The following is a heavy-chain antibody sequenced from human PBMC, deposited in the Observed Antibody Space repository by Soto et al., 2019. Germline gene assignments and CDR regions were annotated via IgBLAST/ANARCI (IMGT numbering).Heavy chain of an antibody. Sequence: QVQLVQSGAEVKKPGASVKVSCKASGFTFTRYGISWVRQAPGQGLEWMGWISAFNGDTKYAQRLQCRVSMTTDTATDTAHIELRSLRSDDTAVYYCARDSPSSGLLGTNYWGQGTLVSVSS. CDR3: ARDSPSSGLLGTNY. V-gene: IGHV1-18*01. CDR1: GFTFTRYG. CDR2: ISAFNGDT. J-gene: IGHJ4*02. D-gene: IGHD6-19*01.